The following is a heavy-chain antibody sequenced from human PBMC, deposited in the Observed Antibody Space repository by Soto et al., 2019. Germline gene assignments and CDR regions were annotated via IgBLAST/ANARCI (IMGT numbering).Heavy chain of an antibody. J-gene: IGHJ3*02. CDR2: IKQDGSKK. CDR3: VREGRLLGAFEI. Sequence: PGGSLRLSCAASGFSFSTYWMNWVRQAPGKGLEWVADIKQDGSKKSYVDSVKGRFTISRDNAKNSLYLQMNSLRGEDTAVYYLVREGRLLGAFEIWAKGQWSPSPQ. D-gene: IGHD6-25*01. V-gene: IGHV3-7*01. CDR1: GFSFSTYW.